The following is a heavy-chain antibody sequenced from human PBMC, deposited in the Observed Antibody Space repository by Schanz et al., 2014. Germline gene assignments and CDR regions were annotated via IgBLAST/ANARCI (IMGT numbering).Heavy chain of an antibody. CDR3: AKDISDTSGKDDY. D-gene: IGHD3-22*01. CDR1: GFTFSSYW. Sequence: EVQLVESGGGLVQPGGSLRLSCAASGFTFSSYWMHWVRQVPGKGLEWVSSISGDHRNTFYADSVKGRFTISRDNSKNTLYLQMNSLRAEDTAVYYCAKDISDTSGKDDYWGQGTLVTVSS. J-gene: IGHJ4*02. CDR2: ISGDHRNT. V-gene: IGHV3-23*04.